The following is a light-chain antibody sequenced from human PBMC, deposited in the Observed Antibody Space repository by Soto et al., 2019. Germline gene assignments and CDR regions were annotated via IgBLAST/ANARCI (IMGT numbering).Light chain of an antibody. CDR3: QQSYDISPIT. CDR1: ETISTF. Sequence: DIQMTQSPSSLSVSVGDRVTMTCRASETISTFLNWYQVKPGKAPKLLIYAASTLQDGVPSRFSGSGSGTDFTLTINSPQPEDFASYYCQQSYDISPITFGQGTRLEIK. J-gene: IGKJ5*01. V-gene: IGKV1-39*01. CDR2: AAS.